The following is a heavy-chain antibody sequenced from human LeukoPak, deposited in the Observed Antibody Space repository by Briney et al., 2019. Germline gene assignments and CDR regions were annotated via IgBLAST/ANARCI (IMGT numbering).Heavy chain of an antibody. J-gene: IGHJ6*03. CDR1: GFTFSSYG. CDR2: IRYDGSNK. CDR3: AKVSGTVSYYYYYYMDF. Sequence: GGSLRLSCAASGFTFSSYGMHWVRQAPGKGLEWVAFIRYDGSNKYYADSVKGRFTISRDNSKNTRYLQMNSLRAEDTAVYYCAKVSGTVSYYYYYYMDFWGKGTTVTISS. V-gene: IGHV3-30*02. D-gene: IGHD4-11*01.